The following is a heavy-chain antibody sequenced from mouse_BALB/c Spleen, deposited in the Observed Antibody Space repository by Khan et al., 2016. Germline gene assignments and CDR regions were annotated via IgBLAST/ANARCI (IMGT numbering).Heavy chain of an antibody. Sequence: QVQLKESGPELVKPGASVKISCKASGYRFTSYYIHWVKQRPGQGLEWIGWIFPGSGNSKNNEKFKGKATLTADTSSNTAYMPLSSLTSEDSAVYFCARWRPDWYFDVWGAGTTVTVSS. CDR3: ARWRPDWYFDV. CDR1: GYRFTSYY. J-gene: IGHJ1*01. V-gene: IGHV1-66*01. CDR2: IFPGSGNS.